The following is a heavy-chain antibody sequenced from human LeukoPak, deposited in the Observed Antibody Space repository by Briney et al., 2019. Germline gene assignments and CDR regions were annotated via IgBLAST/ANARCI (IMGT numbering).Heavy chain of an antibody. V-gene: IGHV5-51*01. J-gene: IGHJ3*02. CDR1: GYSFTSYW. CDR2: IYPGDSDT. CDR3: ARGADYGDYGDAFDI. D-gene: IGHD4-17*01. Sequence: GESLKISCKGSGYSFTSYWIGWVRQMPGKGLEWMGIIYPGDSDTRYSPSFQGQVTISADKSISTAYLQWSSLKASDTAMYYCARGADYGDYGDAFDIRGQGTMVTVSS.